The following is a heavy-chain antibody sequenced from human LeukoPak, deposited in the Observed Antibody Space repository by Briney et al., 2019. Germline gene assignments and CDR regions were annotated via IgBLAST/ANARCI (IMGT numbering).Heavy chain of an antibody. CDR3: AREVVGYSYGHDWFDP. Sequence: GASLQVSFTASGGTFTTYAISWVRQAPGQGLEWMGGIIPIFGTANYAQKFQGRVTITTDESTSTAYMELSSLRSEDTAVYYCAREVVGYSYGHDWFDPWGQGTLVTVSS. V-gene: IGHV1-69*05. CDR2: IIPIFGTA. CDR1: GGTFTTYA. J-gene: IGHJ5*02. D-gene: IGHD5-18*01.